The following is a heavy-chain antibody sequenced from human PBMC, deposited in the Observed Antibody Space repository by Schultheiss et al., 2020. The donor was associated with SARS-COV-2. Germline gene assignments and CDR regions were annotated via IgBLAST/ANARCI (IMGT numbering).Heavy chain of an antibody. CDR2: ISSSGSTI. V-gene: IGHV3-48*01. CDR1: GFTFSSYG. CDR3: ARNAARLITRAQFDY. Sequence: GESLKISCAASGFTFSSYGMHWVRQAPGKGLEWVSYISSSGSTIYYADSVKGRFTISRDNSKNTLYLQMNSLRAEDTAVYYCARNAARLITRAQFDYWGQGTLVTVSS. J-gene: IGHJ4*02. D-gene: IGHD6-6*01.